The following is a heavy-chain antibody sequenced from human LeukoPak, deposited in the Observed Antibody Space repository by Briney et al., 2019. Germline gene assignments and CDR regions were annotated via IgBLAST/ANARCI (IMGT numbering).Heavy chain of an antibody. CDR2: IWYDGSNK. D-gene: IGHD6-19*01. J-gene: IGHJ4*02. Sequence: PGGSLRLSCAASGFIFSGYGMHWGRQAPGKGLEWVAVIWYDGSNKYYADSVKGRFTVSRDNSKNTLYLQMNSLRAEDTAVYYCATAVASSSGWYADYWGQGTLVTVSS. CDR1: GFIFSGYG. V-gene: IGHV3-33*08. CDR3: ATAVASSSGWYADY.